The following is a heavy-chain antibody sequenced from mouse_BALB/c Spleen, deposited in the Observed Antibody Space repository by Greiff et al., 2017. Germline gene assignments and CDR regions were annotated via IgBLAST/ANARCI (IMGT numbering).Heavy chain of an antibody. J-gene: IGHJ2*01. CDR3: ARDHGPHFDY. D-gene: IGHD1-1*02. CDR2: INSNGGST. CDR1: GFTFSSYG. V-gene: IGHV5-6-3*01. Sequence: DVKLVESGGGLVQPGGSLKLSCAASGFTFSSYGMSWVRQTPDKRLELVATINSNGGSTYYPDSVKGRFTISRDNAKNTLYLQMSSLKSEDTAMYDCARDHGPHFDYWGQGTTLTVSS.